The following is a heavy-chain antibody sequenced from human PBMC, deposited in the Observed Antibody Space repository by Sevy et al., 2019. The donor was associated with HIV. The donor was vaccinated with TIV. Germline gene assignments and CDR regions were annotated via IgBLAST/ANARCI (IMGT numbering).Heavy chain of an antibody. CDR1: GYVFTNYG. Sequence: ASVKVSCKASGYVFTNYGISWVRQAPGQGLEWMGWISAFSGNTNYAQNLQGRVTMTTDTSTTTAYMELRSLRSDDTAVYYGARRHDNRGRYSEYYYYYGMDVWGQGTSVTVSS. V-gene: IGHV1-18*01. CDR2: ISAFSGNT. J-gene: IGHJ6*02. D-gene: IGHD3-22*01. CDR3: ARRHDNRGRYSEYYYYYGMDV.